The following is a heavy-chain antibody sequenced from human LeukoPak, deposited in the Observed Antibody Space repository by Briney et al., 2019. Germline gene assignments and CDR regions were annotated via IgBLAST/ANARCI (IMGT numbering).Heavy chain of an antibody. CDR3: ARTLLDTAMVR. Sequence: SQTLSLTCTVPGGSISSGSYYWSWIRQPAGKGLEWIGRIYTSGSTNYNPSLKSRVTISVDTSKNQFSLKLSSVTAADTAVYYCARTLLDTAMVRWGQGTLVTVSS. CDR1: GGSISSGSYY. V-gene: IGHV4-61*02. CDR2: IYTSGST. J-gene: IGHJ4*02. D-gene: IGHD5-18*01.